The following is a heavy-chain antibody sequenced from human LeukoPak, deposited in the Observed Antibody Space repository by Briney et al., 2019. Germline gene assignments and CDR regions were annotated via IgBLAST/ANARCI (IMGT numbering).Heavy chain of an antibody. CDR2: IGTSSSTI. J-gene: IGHJ4*02. CDR3: AKVFRFGIAAAGTGFDY. V-gene: IGHV3-48*01. CDR1: GFTFSSYS. Sequence: GGSLRLSCAASGFTFSSYSMNWVRQAPGKGLEWVSYIGTSSSTIYYVDSVKGRFTISRDNSKNTLYLQMNSLRAEDTAVYYCAKVFRFGIAAAGTGFDYWGQGTLVTVSS. D-gene: IGHD6-13*01.